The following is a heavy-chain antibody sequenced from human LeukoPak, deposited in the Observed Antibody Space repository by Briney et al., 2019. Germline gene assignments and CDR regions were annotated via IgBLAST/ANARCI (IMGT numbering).Heavy chain of an antibody. J-gene: IGHJ4*02. Sequence: QSSETLSLTCGVSGGSITNTNYWTWVRQAPGKGLEWVSVIYSGGSTYYADSVKGRFTISRDNSKNTLYLQMNSLRAEDTAVYYCARTGDYDILTGYYRRFDYWGQGTLVTVSS. CDR2: IYSGGST. D-gene: IGHD3-9*01. CDR1: GGSITNTNY. CDR3: ARTGDYDILTGYYRRFDY. V-gene: IGHV3-66*01.